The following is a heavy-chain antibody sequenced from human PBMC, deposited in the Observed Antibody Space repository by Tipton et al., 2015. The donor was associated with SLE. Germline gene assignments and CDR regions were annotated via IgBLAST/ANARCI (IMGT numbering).Heavy chain of an antibody. Sequence: TLSLTCTVSGGSISSYYWNWIRQPAGRGLEWIGRIYTSGGTNYNPSLKSRVTMSLDSSKNQLSLRLSSVTAADTAVYYCARDRGGSSWFFDYWGLGTLVTVSS. CDR1: GGSISSYY. CDR2: IYTSGGT. V-gene: IGHV4-4*07. J-gene: IGHJ4*02. CDR3: ARDRGGSSWFFDY. D-gene: IGHD6-13*01.